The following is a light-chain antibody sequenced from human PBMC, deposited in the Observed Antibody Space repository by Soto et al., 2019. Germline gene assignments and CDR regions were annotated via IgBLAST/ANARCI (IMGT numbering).Light chain of an antibody. V-gene: IGLV2-14*01. CDR1: SNDVGNFNY. Sequence: QSVLTQPASVSGSPGQSITISCTGTSNDVGNFNYVSWYQQHPGKAPKLMIYEVSNRPSGVSNRFSGSKSGNTASLTISGLQAEDEADYYCCSYAGSSTWVFGGGTQLTVL. J-gene: IGLJ3*02. CDR2: EVS. CDR3: CSYAGSSTWV.